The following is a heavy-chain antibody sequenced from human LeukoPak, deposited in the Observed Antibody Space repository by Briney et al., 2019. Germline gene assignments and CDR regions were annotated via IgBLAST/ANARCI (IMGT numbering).Heavy chain of an antibody. J-gene: IGHJ6*02. Sequence: ASVKVSCKASGYTFTGYYMHWVRQAPGQGLEWMGWINPNSGGTNYAQKFQGWVTMTRDTSISTAYMELSRLRSDDTAVYYCARGTYDLYYYGMDVWGQGTAVTVSS. CDR3: ARGTYDLYYYGMDV. CDR1: GYTFTGYY. V-gene: IGHV1-2*04. CDR2: INPNSGGT. D-gene: IGHD3-16*01.